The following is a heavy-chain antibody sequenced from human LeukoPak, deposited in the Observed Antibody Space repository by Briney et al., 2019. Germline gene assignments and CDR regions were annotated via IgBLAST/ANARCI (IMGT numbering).Heavy chain of an antibody. J-gene: IGHJ4*02. CDR3: ARAYCGGDCHQGPDY. V-gene: IGHV1-18*01. D-gene: IGHD2-21*02. CDR1: GYTFNTYG. CDR2: ISPYNGNT. Sequence: ASVKVSCKTSGYTFNTYGITWVRQAPGQGLEWMGWISPYNGNTSYAQKFQARVTMTTDTSTSTAYMKLRSLRSDDTAVYFCARAYCGGDCHQGPDYWGQGTLVIVSS.